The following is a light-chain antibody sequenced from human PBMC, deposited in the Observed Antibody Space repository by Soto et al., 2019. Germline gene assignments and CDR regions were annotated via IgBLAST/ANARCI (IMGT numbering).Light chain of an antibody. CDR2: RGA. V-gene: IGKV1-5*03. J-gene: IGKJ1*01. Sequence: DIQMTQSPSTLSASVGDRVTLTCRASQDIGTWLVWLQQKTDEAPTGLLFRGAHLESGVPSRFSASGSGTEFSLTINSLQADDFATYYCQQYHIYSWTFGQGTKVDIK. CDR3: QQYHIYSWT. CDR1: QDIGTW.